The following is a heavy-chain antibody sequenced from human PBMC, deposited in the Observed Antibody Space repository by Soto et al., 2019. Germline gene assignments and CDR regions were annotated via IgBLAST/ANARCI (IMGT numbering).Heavy chain of an antibody. V-gene: IGHV4-30-2*01. J-gene: IGHJ4*02. CDR3: ARGPPFGY. CDR2: IYHSGST. CDR1: GRSITSAGCS. D-gene: IGHD3-10*01. Sequence: QLQLQESGSGLVKPSQTLSLTCAVFGRSITSAGCSSSWIRQPPGKGLEWIGYIYHSGSTYYTPSLKSRVTISVDRSKNQFSLKLSSVTAADTAVYYCARGPPFGYWGQGTLVTVSS.